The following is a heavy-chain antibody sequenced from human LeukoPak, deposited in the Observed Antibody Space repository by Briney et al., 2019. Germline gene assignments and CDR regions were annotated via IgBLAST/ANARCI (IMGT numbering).Heavy chain of an antibody. CDR3: ARLSGGWRLYYFDY. CDR2: IIPIFGTA. D-gene: IGHD6-19*01. J-gene: IGHJ4*02. Sequence: ASVKVSCKASVGTFSSYAISWVRQAPGQGLEWMGGIIPIFGTANYAQKFQGRVTITADESTSTAYMELSSLRSEDTAVYYCARLSGGWRLYYFDYWGQGTLATVSS. V-gene: IGHV1-69*13. CDR1: VGTFSSYA.